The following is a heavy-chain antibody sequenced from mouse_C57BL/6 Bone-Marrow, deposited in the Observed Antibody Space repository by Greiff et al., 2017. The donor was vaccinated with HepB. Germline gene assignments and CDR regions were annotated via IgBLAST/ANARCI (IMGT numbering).Heavy chain of an antibody. D-gene: IGHD2-4*01. Sequence: VQLQQPGAELVMPGASVKIPCKASGYTFTDYNMDWVKQSHGKSLEWIGDINPNNGGTIYNQKFKGKATLTVDKSSSTAYMELRSLTSEDTAVYYCARSDDYDGHYFDYWGQGTTLTVSS. CDR3: ARSDDYDGHYFDY. V-gene: IGHV1-18*01. CDR1: GYTFTDYN. CDR2: INPNNGGT. J-gene: IGHJ2*01.